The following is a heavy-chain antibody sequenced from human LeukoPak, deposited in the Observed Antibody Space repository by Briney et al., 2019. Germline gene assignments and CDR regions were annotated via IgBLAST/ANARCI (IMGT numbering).Heavy chain of an antibody. D-gene: IGHD3-10*01. CDR2: INAGNGNT. CDR3: ARDPDYYNSGYFDY. CDR1: GYTFTSYT. J-gene: IGHJ4*02. V-gene: IGHV1-3*01. Sequence: ASVKVSCKASGYTFTSYTIHWVRQAPGQRLEWMGWINAGNGNTKYSQKFQGRVTITRDTSASTAYMELSSLRSEDTAVYYCARDPDYYNSGYFDYWGQGTLVTVSS.